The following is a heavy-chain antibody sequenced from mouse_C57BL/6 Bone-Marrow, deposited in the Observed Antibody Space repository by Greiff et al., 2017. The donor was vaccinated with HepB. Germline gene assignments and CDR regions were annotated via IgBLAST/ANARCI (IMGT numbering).Heavy chain of an antibody. D-gene: IGHD2-2*01. CDR3: TEGGGYPWFAY. CDR1: GFTFSNYW. Sequence: EVKLMESGGGLVQPGGSMKLSCVASGFTFSNYWMNWVRQSPEKGLEWVAQIRLKSDNYATHYAESVKGRFTISRDDSKSSVYLQMNNLRAEDTGIHYCTEGGGYPWFAYWGQGTLVTVSA. CDR2: IRLKSDNYAT. J-gene: IGHJ3*01. V-gene: IGHV6-3*01.